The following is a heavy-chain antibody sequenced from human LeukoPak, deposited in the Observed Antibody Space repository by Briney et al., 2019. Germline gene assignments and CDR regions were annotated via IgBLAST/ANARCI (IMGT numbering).Heavy chain of an antibody. CDR3: ASGGELRQFDY. CDR2: INHSGST. D-gene: IGHD1-26*01. Sequence: SQTLSLTCAVYGGSFSGYYWSWIRQPPGKGLEWIGEINHSGSTNYNPSLKSRVTISVDTSKNQFSLKLSSVTAADTAVYYCASGGELRQFDYWGQGTLVTVSS. J-gene: IGHJ4*02. V-gene: IGHV4-34*01. CDR1: GGSFSGYY.